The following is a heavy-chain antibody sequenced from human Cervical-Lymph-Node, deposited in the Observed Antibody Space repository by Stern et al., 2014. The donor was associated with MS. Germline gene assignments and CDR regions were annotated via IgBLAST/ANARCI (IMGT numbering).Heavy chain of an antibody. V-gene: IGHV1-18*01. D-gene: IGHD6-25*01. Sequence: QVQLVQSGGEVKKPGASVKVSCKASGYIFTRYGISWVRQAPGQGLEWMGWVSANNVNTNYAQKIQGRVTMTTDTSTNTAYMELRSLTTDDTAIYYCARIAAAGNHFQHWGQGTLITVSP. J-gene: IGHJ1*01. CDR2: VSANNVNT. CDR3: ARIAAAGNHFQH. CDR1: GYIFTRYG.